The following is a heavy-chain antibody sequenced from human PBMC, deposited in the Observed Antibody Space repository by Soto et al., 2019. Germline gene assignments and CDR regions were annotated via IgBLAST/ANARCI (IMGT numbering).Heavy chain of an antibody. CDR2: ISAYNGNT. Sequence: SVNVSCKASGYTFTSYGISWVRQAPGQGLEWMGWISAYNGNTNYAQKLQGRVTMTTDTSTSTAYMELRSLRSDDTAVYYCALRRSGYYYYFDYWGQGTLVTVSS. V-gene: IGHV1-18*04. CDR1: GYTFTSYG. D-gene: IGHD3-22*01. J-gene: IGHJ4*02. CDR3: ALRRSGYYYYFDY.